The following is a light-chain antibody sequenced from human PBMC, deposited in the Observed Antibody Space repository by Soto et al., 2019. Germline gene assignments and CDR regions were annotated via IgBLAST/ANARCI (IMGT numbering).Light chain of an antibody. V-gene: IGKV3-20*01. Sequence: EIVLTQSPGTLSLSPGERATLSCRASQSVYSSYLAWYQQKPGQAPRLLIYDASSRATGIPDRFSGSGSGTDFTLTISRLEPEEFGVYYCQQYGNLWTFGQGTKLEI. CDR3: QQYGNLWT. CDR1: QSVYSSY. J-gene: IGKJ2*02. CDR2: DAS.